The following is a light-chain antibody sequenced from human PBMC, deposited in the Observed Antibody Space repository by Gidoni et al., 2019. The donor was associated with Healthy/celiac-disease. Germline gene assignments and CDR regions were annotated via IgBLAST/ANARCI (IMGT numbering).Light chain of an antibody. CDR2: EDN. V-gene: IGLV6-57*04. CDR3: QSYDSSSWV. CDR1: SGSIASNY. J-gene: IGLJ3*02. Sequence: NFMLTQPHSVSESPGKTVTISCTRSSGSIASNYVQWYQQRTGSAPTTVIYEDNQRPSGVPDLFSCSIDSSVNSASLPISGLKTEDEADYYCQSYDSSSWVFGGGTKLTVL.